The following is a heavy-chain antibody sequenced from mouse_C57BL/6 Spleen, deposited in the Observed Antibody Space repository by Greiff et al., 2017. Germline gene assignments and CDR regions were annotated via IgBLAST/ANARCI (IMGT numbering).Heavy chain of an antibody. D-gene: IGHD2-4*01. CDR3: ARSRYYDLDY. V-gene: IGHV1-50*01. CDR2: IDPSDSYT. CDR1: GYTFTSYW. Sequence: QVQLQQPGAELVKPGASVKLSCKASGYTFTSYWMQWVKQRPGQGLEWIGEIDPSDSYTNYNQKFKGKATLTVDTSSSTAYMQLSSLTSEDSAVYYCARSRYYDLDYWGQGTTLTVSS. J-gene: IGHJ2*01.